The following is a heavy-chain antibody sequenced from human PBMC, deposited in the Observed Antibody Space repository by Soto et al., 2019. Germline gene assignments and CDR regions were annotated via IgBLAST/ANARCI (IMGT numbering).Heavy chain of an antibody. CDR1: GFIFISHW. V-gene: IGHV3-74*01. J-gene: IGHJ4*02. CDR2: IGPDGSNI. Sequence: GCLRLSCAASGFIFISHWMHWVRQAPGKGLVGVSHIGPDGSNIWEADSVQGRFTISRDNARNRLYLQMNSLRDEDTAIYYCVRDNNWSFDYWGQGILVTVSS. D-gene: IGHD1-1*01. CDR3: VRDNNWSFDY.